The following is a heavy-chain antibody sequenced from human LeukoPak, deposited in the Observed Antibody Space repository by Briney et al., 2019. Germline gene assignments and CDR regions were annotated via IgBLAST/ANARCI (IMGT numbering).Heavy chain of an antibody. Sequence: PGGSLRLSCAASGFIFSDYYMSWLRQAPGKGLEFVSYISSDGTANYYADSVKGRFTISGDNAQNSVYLEMTKLRAEDTAVYYCVREFWYRFDNWGQGTVVTVSS. V-gene: IGHV3-11*04. CDR1: GFIFSDYY. CDR3: VREFWYRFDN. CDR2: ISSDGTAN. D-gene: IGHD6-13*01. J-gene: IGHJ4*02.